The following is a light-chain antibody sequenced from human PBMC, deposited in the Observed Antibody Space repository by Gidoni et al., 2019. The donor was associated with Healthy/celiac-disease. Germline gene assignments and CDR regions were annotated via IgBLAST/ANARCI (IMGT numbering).Light chain of an antibody. CDR2: GAS. Sequence: EIVMTQSPATLSVSPGERATISCRASQSVSSNLAWYQQKPGQAPRRLIYGASTRATGIPARFSGSGSGTEFTLTISSLQSEDFAVYYCQQYNNWPRTFGGGTKVEIK. CDR1: QSVSSN. V-gene: IGKV3-15*01. CDR3: QQYNNWPRT. J-gene: IGKJ4*01.